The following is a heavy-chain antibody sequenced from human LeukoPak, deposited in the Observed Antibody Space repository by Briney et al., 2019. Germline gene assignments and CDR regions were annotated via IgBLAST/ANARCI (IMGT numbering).Heavy chain of an antibody. CDR3: ARAWDIVVVPAAIGESYYYYYMDV. Sequence: GGSLRLSCAASGFTFSSYSMNWVRQAPGKGLEWVSSISSSSSYIYYADSVKGRFTISRDNAKNSLYLQMNSLRAEDTAVYYCARAWDIVVVPAAIGESYYYYYMDVWGKGTTVTVSS. J-gene: IGHJ6*03. CDR2: ISSSSSYI. D-gene: IGHD2-2*02. CDR1: GFTFSSYS. V-gene: IGHV3-21*04.